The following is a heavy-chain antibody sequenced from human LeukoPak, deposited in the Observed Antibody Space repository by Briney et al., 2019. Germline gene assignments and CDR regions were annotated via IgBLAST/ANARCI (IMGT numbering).Heavy chain of an antibody. V-gene: IGHV4-4*02. CDR3: ARNMVGETTFDY. D-gene: IGHD2/OR15-2a*01. CDR2: ISHSGST. Sequence: SETLSLTCAVSSGSISSNNWWSWVRQPPGKGLEWIGEISHSGSTGYNPSLKSRVTISVDKSKNHFSLKLSSVTAADTAVYYCARNMVGETTFDYWGQGTLVTVSS. J-gene: IGHJ4*02. CDR1: SGSISSNNW.